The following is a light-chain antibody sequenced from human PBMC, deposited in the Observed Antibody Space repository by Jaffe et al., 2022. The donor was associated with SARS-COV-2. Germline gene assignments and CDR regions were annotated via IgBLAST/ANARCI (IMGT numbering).Light chain of an antibody. CDR1: SSNIGSYT. CDR2: NNN. V-gene: IGLV1-44*01. Sequence: QSVLTQPPSASGTPGQRVTISCFGSSSNIGSYTVNWYQQLPGTAPKLLIQNNNERPAGVPDRFSGSKSGTSASLAISGLQSEDEADYHCAVWDDSLNAWVFGGGTKLTVL. J-gene: IGLJ3*02. CDR3: AVWDDSLNAWV.